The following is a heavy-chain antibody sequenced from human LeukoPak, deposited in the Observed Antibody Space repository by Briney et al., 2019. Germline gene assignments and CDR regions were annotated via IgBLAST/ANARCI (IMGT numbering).Heavy chain of an antibody. Sequence: GGSLRLSCAASGFTFSSYAMHWVRQAPGKGLEWVAVISYDGSNKYYADSVKGRFTISRDNSKNTLYLQMNSLRAEDTAVYYCARGILPIVVVPAATFEPWGQGTLVTVSS. V-gene: IGHV3-30-3*01. D-gene: IGHD2-2*01. CDR3: ARGILPIVVVPAATFEP. CDR1: GFTFSSYA. CDR2: ISYDGSNK. J-gene: IGHJ5*02.